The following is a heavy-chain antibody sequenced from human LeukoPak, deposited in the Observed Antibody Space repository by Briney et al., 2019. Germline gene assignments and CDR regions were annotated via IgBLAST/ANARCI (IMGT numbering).Heavy chain of an antibody. CDR1: GGSFSGYY. CDR2: INHSGST. Sequence: SETLSLTCAVYGGSFSGYYWSWIRQPPGKGLEWIGEINHSGSTSYNPSLKSRVTISVDTSKNQFSLKLSSVTAADTAVYYCARQERAPDYYDSSGYHSDWFDPWGQGTLVTVSS. V-gene: IGHV4-34*01. J-gene: IGHJ5*02. CDR3: ARQERAPDYYDSSGYHSDWFDP. D-gene: IGHD3-22*01.